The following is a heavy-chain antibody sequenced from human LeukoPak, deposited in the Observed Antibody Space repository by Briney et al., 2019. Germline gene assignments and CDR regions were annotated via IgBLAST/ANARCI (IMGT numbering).Heavy chain of an antibody. CDR2: LRYDGSTK. CDR1: GFTFSNYG. Sequence: GGSLRLSCETSGFTFSNYGMHWVRQAPGKGLEWVAFLRYDGSTKYYADSVKGRFTISRDNSKNTVYLQMNSLRAEDTAVYYCAKSGLNRFDYWGQGTLVTVSS. CDR3: AKSGLNRFDY. D-gene: IGHD2-15*01. J-gene: IGHJ4*02. V-gene: IGHV3-30*02.